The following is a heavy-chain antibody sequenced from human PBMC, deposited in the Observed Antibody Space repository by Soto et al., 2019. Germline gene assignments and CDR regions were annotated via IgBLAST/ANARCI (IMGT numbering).Heavy chain of an antibody. CDR3: ARDRIWFGESPAYYGMDV. V-gene: IGHV4-59*01. CDR1: GGSISGYY. D-gene: IGHD3-10*01. CDR2: IYHSGNT. Sequence: QVQLQESGPGLVKPSETLSLTCTVSGGSISGYYWSWIRQPPGKGLEWIGYIYHSGNTNYNPSLKSRVTISVDTYKNQFSLKLSSVTAADTAVYYCARDRIWFGESPAYYGMDVWGQGTTVTVSS. J-gene: IGHJ6*02.